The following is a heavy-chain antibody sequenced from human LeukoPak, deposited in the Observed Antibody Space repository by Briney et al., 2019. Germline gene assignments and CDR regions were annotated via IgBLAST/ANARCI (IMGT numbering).Heavy chain of an antibody. V-gene: IGHV3-23*01. CDR1: GFTFSSYA. J-gene: IGHJ3*02. CDR3: ALYCSGGSCYSMGGAFDI. Sequence: GGSLRLSCAASGFTFSSYAMSSVRQAPGKGLEWVSAISGNGDSTYYVDSVKGRFTISRDNSKNTLYLQMNSLRAEDTAVYYCALYCSGGSCYSMGGAFDIWGQGTMVTVSS. CDR2: ISGNGDST. D-gene: IGHD2-15*01.